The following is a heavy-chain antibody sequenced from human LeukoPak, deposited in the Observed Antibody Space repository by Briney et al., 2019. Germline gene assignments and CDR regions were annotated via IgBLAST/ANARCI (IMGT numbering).Heavy chain of an antibody. D-gene: IGHD2-21*01. J-gene: IGHJ4*02. V-gene: IGHV3-23*01. CDR1: GFTLSSYA. Sequence: PGGSLRLSCAASGFTLSSYAMSWVRQAPGKGLEWVSAISVSDNTYHADSVKGRFTISRDSSKNTLYLQMNRLRAEDAAVYFCAKAPVTSCRGAYCYPFDSWGQGTLVTVSS. CDR3: AKAPVTSCRGAYCYPFDS. CDR2: ISVSDNT.